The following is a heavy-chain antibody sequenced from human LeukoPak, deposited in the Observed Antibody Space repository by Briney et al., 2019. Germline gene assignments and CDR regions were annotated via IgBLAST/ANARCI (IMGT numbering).Heavy chain of an antibody. CDR2: ISGSGGST. J-gene: IGHJ4*02. V-gene: IGHV3-23*01. CDR3: AKDALPSPDAADY. Sequence: GGCLRLSCAASGFTFSSYNMNWVHQAPGKGLEWVSAISGSGGSTYYADSVKGRFTISRDNSKNTLYLQMNSLRAEDTAVYYCAKDALPSPDAADYWGQGTLVTVSS. D-gene: IGHD1-14*01. CDR1: GFTFSSYN.